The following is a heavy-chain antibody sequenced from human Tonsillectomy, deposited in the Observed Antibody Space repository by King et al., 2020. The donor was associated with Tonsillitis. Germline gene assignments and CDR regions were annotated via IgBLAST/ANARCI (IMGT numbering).Heavy chain of an antibody. J-gene: IGHJ4*02. V-gene: IGHV1-69*01. CDR2: IIPISGTT. D-gene: IGHD3-3*01. Sequence: VQLVQSGSEVRKPGSSVKVSCKASGDTFINYGFNWVRQAPGQGLEWMGGIIPISGTTNYAQNVQGRVTISADESSSTAYMELSSLRSEDTAVYYCASTRITTVFGVVITIISLDYWGQGTLVTVSS. CDR1: GDTFINYG. CDR3: ASTRITTVFGVVITIISLDY.